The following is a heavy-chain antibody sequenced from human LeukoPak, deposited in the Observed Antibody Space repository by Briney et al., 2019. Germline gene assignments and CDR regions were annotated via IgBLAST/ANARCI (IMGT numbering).Heavy chain of an antibody. CDR2: ISGSGGST. Sequence: PGGSLRLSCEASGFTFSSYARSWVRQAPGKGLEWVSAISGSGGSTYYADSVKGRFTISRDNSKNTLFLQMNSLRAEDTAVYYCAKAFTYYYDTSGYYHFDYWGQGTLVTVSS. D-gene: IGHD3-22*01. CDR1: GFTFSSYA. V-gene: IGHV3-23*01. CDR3: AKAFTYYYDTSGYYHFDY. J-gene: IGHJ4*02.